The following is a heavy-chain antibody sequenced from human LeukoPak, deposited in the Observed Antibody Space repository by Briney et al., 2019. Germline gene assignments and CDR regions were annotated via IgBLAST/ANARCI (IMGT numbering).Heavy chain of an antibody. CDR3: ARTNSFTASGYDY. Sequence: ASMKVSCTASGYTFTSYHINWVRQAPGQWLEWMGWINPNTDDRGYAQKFQGRLIITSDTSISTAYMELGSPRSEDTAVYFCARTNSFTASGYDYWGQGTLVTVSS. CDR2: INPNTDDR. V-gene: IGHV1-8*03. J-gene: IGHJ4*02. CDR1: GYTFTSYH. D-gene: IGHD6-25*01.